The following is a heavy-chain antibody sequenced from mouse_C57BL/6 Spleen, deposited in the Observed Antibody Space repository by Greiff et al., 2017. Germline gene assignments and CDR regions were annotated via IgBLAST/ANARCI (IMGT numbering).Heavy chain of an antibody. CDR1: GYTFTSYW. CDR2: IDPSDSYT. J-gene: IGHJ4*01. CDR3: AIQDRSGPYVAMDY. Sequence: VQLQQPGAELVMPGASVKLSCKASGYTFTSYWMHWVKQRPGQGLEWIGEIDPSDSYTNYNQKFKGKSTLAVDKSSSTAYMQLSSLTSEDSAVYYCAIQDRSGPYVAMDYWGQGTSGTVSS. V-gene: IGHV1-69*01. D-gene: IGHD2-12*01.